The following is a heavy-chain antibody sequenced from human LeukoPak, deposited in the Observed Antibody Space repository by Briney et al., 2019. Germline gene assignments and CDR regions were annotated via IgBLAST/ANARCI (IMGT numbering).Heavy chain of an antibody. J-gene: IGHJ3*02. Sequence: ASVKVSCKASGYTFTSYGISWVRQAPGQGLEWMGGIIPIFGTANYAQKFQGRVTITADKSTSTAYMELSSLRSEDTAVYYCARDTYYYDSSGYYHDAFDIWGQGTMVTVSS. D-gene: IGHD3-22*01. V-gene: IGHV1-69*06. CDR2: IIPIFGTA. CDR1: GYTFTSYG. CDR3: ARDTYYYDSSGYYHDAFDI.